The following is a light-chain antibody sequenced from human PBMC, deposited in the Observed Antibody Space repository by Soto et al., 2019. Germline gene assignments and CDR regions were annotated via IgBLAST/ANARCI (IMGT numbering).Light chain of an antibody. CDR3: QHYGSSQWTFGQWT. V-gene: IGKV3-20*01. CDR1: QSGSSSY. CDR2: GAS. J-gene: IGKJ1*01. Sequence: IVLTQSPGTVSLSPGERATLSCRASQSGSSSYLAWYQQRPGQAPRLLIFGASTRATGIPDRFSGSGYGTDFTLTISRLEPEDSAVYFCQHYGSSQWTFGQWTFGQGPKVEI.